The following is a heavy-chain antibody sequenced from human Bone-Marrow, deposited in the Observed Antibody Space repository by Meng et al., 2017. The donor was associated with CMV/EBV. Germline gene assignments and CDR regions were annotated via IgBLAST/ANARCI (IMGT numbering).Heavy chain of an antibody. CDR2: ISTSSSYI. D-gene: IGHD1-1*01. CDR1: GFTFSGYS. CDR3: ARVAIRARQLHSAGIDH. V-gene: IGHV3-21*01. J-gene: IGHJ4*02. Sequence: GESLKISCAASGFTFSGYSMNWVRQAPGKGLEWVSFISTSSSYIYYADSLEGRFTVSRDNARRSLYLQMDSLRVGDTAVYYCARVAIRARQLHSAGIDHWGQGTLVTVSS.